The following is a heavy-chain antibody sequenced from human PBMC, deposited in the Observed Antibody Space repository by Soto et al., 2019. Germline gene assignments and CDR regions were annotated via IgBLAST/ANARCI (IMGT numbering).Heavy chain of an antibody. CDR1: GVSISNYY. V-gene: IGHV4-59*08. CDR2: ISYNGNT. D-gene: IGHD1-26*01. Sequence: QVQLEESGPGLVKPSETLSLTCTVSGVSISNYYWRWIRQSPEKGLEWIGYISYNGNTNYNPSLKSRITISGVTSKNQFSLKLTAVTAADTAVYYCAKMERSKEGLSVYYFDDWGQGTLVTVSS. CDR3: AKMERSKEGLSVYYFDD. J-gene: IGHJ4*02.